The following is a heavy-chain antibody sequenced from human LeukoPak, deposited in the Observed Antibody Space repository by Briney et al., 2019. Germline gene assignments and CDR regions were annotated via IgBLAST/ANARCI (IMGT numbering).Heavy chain of an antibody. J-gene: IGHJ4*02. D-gene: IGHD3-10*01. Sequence: SVKVSCKAFGGTFSSYAISWVRQAPGQGLEWMGGIIPIFGTANYAQKFQGRVTITTDESTSTAYMELSSLRSEDTAVYYCARDPYGSGSYDYWGQGTLVTVSS. CDR3: ARDPYGSGSYDY. CDR2: IIPIFGTA. V-gene: IGHV1-69*05. CDR1: GGTFSSYA.